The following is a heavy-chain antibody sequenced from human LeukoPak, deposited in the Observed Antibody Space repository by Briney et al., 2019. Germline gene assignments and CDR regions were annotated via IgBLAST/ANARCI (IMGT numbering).Heavy chain of an antibody. CDR1: GFTFSSYA. V-gene: IGHV3-23*01. CDR2: ISGSGGST. J-gene: IGHJ4*02. CDR3: ASLASKARLVDY. D-gene: IGHD6-6*01. Sequence: GWSLRLSCAASGFTFSSYAMSWVRQAPGKGLEWVSAISGSGGSTYYADSVKGRFTISRDNSKNTLYLQMNSLRAEGTAVYYCASLASKARLVDYWGQGTLVTVSS.